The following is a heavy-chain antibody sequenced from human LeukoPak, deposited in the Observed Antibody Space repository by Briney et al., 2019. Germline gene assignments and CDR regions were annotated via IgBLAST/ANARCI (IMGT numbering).Heavy chain of an antibody. V-gene: IGHV4-30-2*01. J-gene: IGHJ3*01. Sequence: SETLSLTCTVSDDSINSAAYYGTWIRQPPGKGLEWIGYISHSGSTYYNPSLKSRVTISVDMSKNPFSPKLSSVTAADTAKYYCANADRYCSGGSCHVPDAFDFWGQGTVVTVSS. CDR1: DDSINSAAYY. CDR2: ISHSGST. D-gene: IGHD2-15*01. CDR3: ANADRYCSGGSCHVPDAFDF.